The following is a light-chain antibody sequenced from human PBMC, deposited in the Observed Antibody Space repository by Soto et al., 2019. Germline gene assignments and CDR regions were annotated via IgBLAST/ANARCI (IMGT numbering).Light chain of an antibody. CDR2: DAS. V-gene: IGKV3-15*01. CDR3: QQYNFWPPLT. Sequence: DIVMTQSPATLSVSPGERATLSCRASQSVNSNLAWYRQKPGQAPRLLISDASTRATGVPARFSGSGSGTEFTLTISSLQSEDSGIYYCQQYNFWPPLTFGGGTKVEIK. CDR1: QSVNSN. J-gene: IGKJ4*01.